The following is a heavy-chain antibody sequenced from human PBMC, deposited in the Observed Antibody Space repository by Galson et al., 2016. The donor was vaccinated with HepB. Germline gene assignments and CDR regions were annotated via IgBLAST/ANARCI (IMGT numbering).Heavy chain of an antibody. CDR1: GFSFSSSW. J-gene: IGHJ3*02. CDR2: IDRYGSST. V-gene: IGHV3-74*01. Sequence: SLRLSCAASGFSFSSSWMHWVRQAPGKGLVWVSRIDRYGSSTGYADSVKGRFTISRDNAKNTLFLHMNSLRVEDTAVYYCARMRYSSGWLDGFDIWGQGTMVTVSS. D-gene: IGHD6-19*01. CDR3: ARMRYSSGWLDGFDI.